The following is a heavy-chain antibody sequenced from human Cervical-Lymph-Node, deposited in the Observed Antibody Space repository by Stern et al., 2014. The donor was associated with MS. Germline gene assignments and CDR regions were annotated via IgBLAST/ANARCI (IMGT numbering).Heavy chain of an antibody. V-gene: IGHV4-61*02. CDR3: ASTPGGLFLGGPFDV. D-gene: IGHD3-10*01. CDR1: GGSSNSGSYF. J-gene: IGHJ6*02. Sequence: VHLVESGPGLVKPSQTLSLTCTVSGGSSNSGSYFWTWIRQPAGKGLEWIGRIHSSGSPPYTPSLKSPPTISVEKAQNQFSPTLRLGTAADTAVYYCASTPGGLFLGGPFDVWGQGTTVTVSS. CDR2: IHSSGSP.